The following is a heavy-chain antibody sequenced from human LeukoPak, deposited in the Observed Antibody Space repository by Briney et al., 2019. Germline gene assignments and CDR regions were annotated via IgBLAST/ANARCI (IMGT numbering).Heavy chain of an antibody. CDR1: GFTFSSDC. CDR3: AREELGNWFDP. V-gene: IGHV3-74*01. CDR2: INGDGSST. Sequence: PGTPLIPSCAASGFTFSSDCMYWVRHAPREGLVWVSSINGDGSSTSYADSVKGRFTISRDNAKNTLYLQMNSLRAEDTAVYYCAREELGNWFDPWGQGTLVTVSS. J-gene: IGHJ5*02. D-gene: IGHD6-13*01.